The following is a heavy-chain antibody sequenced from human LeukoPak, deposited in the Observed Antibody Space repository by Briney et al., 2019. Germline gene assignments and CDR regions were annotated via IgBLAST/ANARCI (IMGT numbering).Heavy chain of an antibody. CDR2: INIGGTNT. CDR1: GFTFNDYY. V-gene: IGHV3-11*01. Sequence: GGCLRLSCAASGFTFNDYYMSWIRQPPGRGLEWLSYINIGGTNTHYADSVKGRFTISRDNAKKSLDLEMNNLRAEDAAVYYCATDGAGFDTWGQGVLVTVSS. CDR3: ATDGAGFDT. J-gene: IGHJ5*02.